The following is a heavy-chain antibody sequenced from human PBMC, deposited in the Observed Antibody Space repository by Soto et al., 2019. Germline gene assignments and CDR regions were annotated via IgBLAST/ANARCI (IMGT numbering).Heavy chain of an antibody. J-gene: IGHJ6*03. CDR1: GFTFSSYA. D-gene: IGHD3-3*01. Sequence: GGSLRLSCAASGFTFSSYAMSWVRQAPGKGLEWVSAISGSGGSTNYADSVKGRFTISRNNSKNTLYLQMNSLRAEDTAVYYCAKGNDFGVVIIRSLYYYYYMDVWGKGTTVTVSS. CDR2: ISGSGGST. V-gene: IGHV3-23*01. CDR3: AKGNDFGVVIIRSLYYYYYMDV.